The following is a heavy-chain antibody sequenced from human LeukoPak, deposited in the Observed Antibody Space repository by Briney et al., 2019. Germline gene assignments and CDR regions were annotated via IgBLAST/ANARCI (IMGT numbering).Heavy chain of an antibody. V-gene: IGHV3-23*01. CDR1: RFNFSSYS. J-gene: IGHJ4*02. Sequence: GGSLRLSCAASRFNFSSYSINWVRQAPGKGLEWVSGISPSGDITYYADSVKGRFTISRDNSKNTLYLEVISLTAEDTAVYYCAKDDAWLRFGEWSQGTLVTVSS. D-gene: IGHD3-10*01. CDR3: AKDDAWLRFGE. CDR2: ISPSGDIT.